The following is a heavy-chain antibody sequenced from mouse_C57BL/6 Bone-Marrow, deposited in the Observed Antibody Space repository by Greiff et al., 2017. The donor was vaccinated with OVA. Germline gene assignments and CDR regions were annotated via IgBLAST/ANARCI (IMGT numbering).Heavy chain of an antibody. D-gene: IGHD1-1*02. CDR2: IWSGGST. Sequence: VPRVESGPGLVQPSQSLSITCTVSGFSFTSYGVHWVRQSPGTGLEWLGVIWSGGSTDYNAAFISRLSISKDNSKSQVFFKMNSLQADDTAIYYCASLWPDYWGQGTTLTVSS. J-gene: IGHJ2*01. CDR3: ASLWPDY. CDR1: GFSFTSYG. V-gene: IGHV2-2*01.